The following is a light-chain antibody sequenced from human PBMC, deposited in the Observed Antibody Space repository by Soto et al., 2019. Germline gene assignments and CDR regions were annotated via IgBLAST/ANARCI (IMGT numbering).Light chain of an antibody. Sequence: QSALAQPASVSGSPGQSITISCTGTSGDIVSYNRVSWYQQHPGKAPKLIIYEVTDRPSGVSNRFSGSKSGNTASLTISGLQAEDEAEYYCSSYTNINTMACVFGTGTKVTVL. V-gene: IGLV2-14*01. CDR2: EVT. CDR1: SGDIVSYNR. J-gene: IGLJ1*01. CDR3: SSYTNINTMACV.